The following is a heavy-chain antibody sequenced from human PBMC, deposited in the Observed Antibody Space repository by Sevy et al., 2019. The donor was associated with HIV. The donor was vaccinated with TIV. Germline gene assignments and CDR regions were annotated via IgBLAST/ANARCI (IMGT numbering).Heavy chain of an antibody. V-gene: IGHV3-23*01. J-gene: IGHJ4*02. D-gene: IGHD4-17*01. Sequence: FSSYAMSWVRQAPGKGLEWVSAISGSGGSTYYADSVKGRFTISRDNSKNTLYLQMNSLRAEDTAVYYCAKDPDYGDTGYFDYWGQGTLVTVSS. CDR3: AKDPDYGDTGYFDY. CDR2: ISGSGGST. CDR1: FSSYA.